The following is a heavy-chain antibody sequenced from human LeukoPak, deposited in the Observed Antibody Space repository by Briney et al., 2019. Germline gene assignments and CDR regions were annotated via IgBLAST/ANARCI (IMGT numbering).Heavy chain of an antibody. CDR2: ISSSSRTI. D-gene: IGHD3-22*01. J-gene: IGHJ4*02. CDR1: GFTFSSYA. Sequence: PGGSLRLSCAASGFTFSSYAMSWVRQAPGKGLEWVSYISSSSRTIYYADSVKGRFTISRDNAKNSLYLQMNSLRDEDTAVYYCARAEAYYYDSSGYYDYWGQGTLVTVSS. V-gene: IGHV3-48*02. CDR3: ARAEAYYYDSSGYYDY.